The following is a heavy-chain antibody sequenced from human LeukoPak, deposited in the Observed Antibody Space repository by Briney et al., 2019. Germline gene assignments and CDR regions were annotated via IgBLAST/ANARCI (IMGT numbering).Heavy chain of an antibody. D-gene: IGHD3-16*01. CDR3: TRAFGLRDAFDV. CDR2: INPSGGFT. CDR1: GYTFTSYY. V-gene: IGHV1-46*01. J-gene: IGHJ3*01. Sequence: ASVKVSCKASGYTFTSYYIHWIRQAPGQGLDWMGIINPSGGFTSYAQEFQGRVTMTRDTSTNTVYMELSSLSSEDTAVYYCTRAFGLRDAFDVWGQGTMVTVSS.